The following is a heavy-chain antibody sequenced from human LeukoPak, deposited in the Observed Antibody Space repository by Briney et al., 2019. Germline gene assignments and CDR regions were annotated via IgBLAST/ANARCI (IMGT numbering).Heavy chain of an antibody. CDR3: ARDRDYAKGVRYYGMDV. V-gene: IGHV3-33*01. J-gene: IGHJ6*02. CDR1: GFSCSTYG. CDR2: IWYDGNNK. D-gene: IGHD4-17*01. Sequence: LGGSLRLSCAASGFSCSTYGMHWVRQAPGKGLEWVAVIWYDGNNKYYADSVEGRFTISRDNSKNTLYLQMDSLRAEDTAVYYCARDRDYAKGVRYYGMDVWGQGTTVTVSS.